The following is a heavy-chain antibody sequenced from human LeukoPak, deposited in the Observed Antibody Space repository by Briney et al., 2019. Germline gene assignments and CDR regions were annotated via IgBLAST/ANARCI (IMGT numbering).Heavy chain of an antibody. CDR2: INHSGST. CDR3: ARGLEISSGYTYWGDYYYYYMDV. J-gene: IGHJ6*03. Sequence: SETLSLTCSVSDYSISSNYYWGWIRQPPGKGLEWIGEINHSGSTNYNPSLKSRVTISVDTSKNQFSLKLSSVTAADTAVYYCARGLEISSGYTYWGDYYYYYMDVWGKGTTVTVSS. CDR1: DYSISSNYY. D-gene: IGHD3-22*01. V-gene: IGHV4-38-2*02.